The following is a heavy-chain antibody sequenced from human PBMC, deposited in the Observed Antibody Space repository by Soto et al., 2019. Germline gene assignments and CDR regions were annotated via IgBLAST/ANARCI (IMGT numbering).Heavy chain of an antibody. CDR3: GKGAGGGGFDY. CDR2: ISYDGSNK. J-gene: IGHJ4*02. D-gene: IGHD3-10*01. V-gene: IGHV3-30*18. CDR1: GFTFSSYG. Sequence: QVQLVESGGGVVQPGRSLRLSCAASGFTFSSYGMHWVRQAPGKGLEWVAVISYDGSNKYYADSVKGRFTISRDNSKKPLYWQKTGRGGEERAVYSWGKGAGGGGFDYWGQGTLVTVSS.